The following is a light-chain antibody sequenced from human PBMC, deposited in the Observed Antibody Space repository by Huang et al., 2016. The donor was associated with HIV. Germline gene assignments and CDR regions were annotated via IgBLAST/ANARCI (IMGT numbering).Light chain of an antibody. Sequence: EIVLTQSPGTLSLSPGERATLPCRASQSVRSNYLAWYQQKPGQAPRLLIYGASSRATGIPDRFSGSGSGTDFTLTISRLQPEDFAVYYCQQYGTSPLTFGGGTKVEIK. J-gene: IGKJ4*01. CDR2: GAS. CDR1: QSVRSNY. CDR3: QQYGTSPLT. V-gene: IGKV3-20*01.